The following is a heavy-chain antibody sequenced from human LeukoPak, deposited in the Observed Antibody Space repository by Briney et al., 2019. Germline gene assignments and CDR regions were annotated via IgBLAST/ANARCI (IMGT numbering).Heavy chain of an antibody. D-gene: IGHD1-26*01. CDR1: GFTFSSYE. V-gene: IGHV3-48*03. Sequence: GGSLRLSCAASGFTFSSYEMNWVRQAPGKGLEWVSYISSSGSTIYYADSVKGRFTISRDNAKNSLYLQMNSLRAEDTAVYYCAKETMGRRAFDYWGQGTLVTVSS. CDR2: ISSSGSTI. CDR3: AKETMGRRAFDY. J-gene: IGHJ4*02.